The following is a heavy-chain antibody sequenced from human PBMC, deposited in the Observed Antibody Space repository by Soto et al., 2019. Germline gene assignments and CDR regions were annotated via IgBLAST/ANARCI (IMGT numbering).Heavy chain of an antibody. J-gene: IGHJ4*02. D-gene: IGHD3-22*01. V-gene: IGHV3-23*01. CDR3: AKDVDYYASSGYSTADY. Sequence: GGSLRLSCAASGFTFSSYAMSWVRQAPGKGLEWVSAISGSGGSTYYADSVKGRFTISRDNSKNTLYLQMNSLRAEDTAVYYCAKDVDYYASSGYSTADYWGQGTLVTVSS. CDR2: ISGSGGST. CDR1: GFTFSSYA.